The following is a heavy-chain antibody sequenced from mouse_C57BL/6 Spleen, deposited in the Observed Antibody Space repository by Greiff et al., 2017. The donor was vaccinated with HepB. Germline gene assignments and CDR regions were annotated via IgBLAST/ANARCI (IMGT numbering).Heavy chain of an antibody. CDR1: GYTFTEYT. CDR2: FYPGSGSI. Sequence: LVESGAELVKPGASVKLSCKASGYTFTEYTIHWVKQRSGQGLEWIGWFYPGSGSIKYNEKFKDKATLTADKSSSTAYMQLNSLTSEDSAVYYCARGGLYAMDYWGQGTSVTVSS. CDR3: ARGGLYAMDY. V-gene: IGHV1-62-2*01. D-gene: IGHD1-1*02. J-gene: IGHJ4*01.